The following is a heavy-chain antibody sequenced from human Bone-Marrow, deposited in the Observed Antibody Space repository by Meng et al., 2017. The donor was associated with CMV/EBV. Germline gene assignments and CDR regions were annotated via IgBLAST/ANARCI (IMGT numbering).Heavy chain of an antibody. CDR3: AREIGGASSWIPKHYYYYGMDV. V-gene: IGHV4-34*01. Sequence: SETLSLTCAVYGGSFSGYYWSWIRQPPGKGLEWSGEINHSGSTNYNPSLKSRVTISVDTSKNQFSLKLSSVTAADTAVYYCAREIGGASSWIPKHYYYYGMDVWGQGTTVTVSS. CDR2: INHSGST. J-gene: IGHJ6*02. D-gene: IGHD6-13*01. CDR1: GGSFSGYY.